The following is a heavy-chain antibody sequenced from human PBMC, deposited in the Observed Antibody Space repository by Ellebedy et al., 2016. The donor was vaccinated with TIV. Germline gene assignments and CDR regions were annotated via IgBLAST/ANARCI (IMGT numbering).Heavy chain of an antibody. Sequence: GGSLRLSCAASGFTFSSYWMSWVRQAPGKGLEWVANMKQDGSAKYYVDSVKGRLTISRDNSMDTLYLQMNSLGVGDTAVYYCAKLGFDILTGSGGMDVWGQGTTVTVSS. CDR2: MKQDGSAK. V-gene: IGHV3-7*03. D-gene: IGHD3-9*01. CDR1: GFTFSSYW. CDR3: AKLGFDILTGSGGMDV. J-gene: IGHJ6*02.